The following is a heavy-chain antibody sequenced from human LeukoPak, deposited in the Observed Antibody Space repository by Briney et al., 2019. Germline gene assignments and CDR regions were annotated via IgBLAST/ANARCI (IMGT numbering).Heavy chain of an antibody. CDR2: IYYNGST. V-gene: IGHV4-39*07. J-gene: IGHJ6*03. CDR3: ARVPRSYYYYYYMDV. CDR1: GGSISSSSYY. Sequence: SETLSLTCTVSGGSISSSSYYWGWIRQPPGKGLEWIGSIYYNGSTYYNPSLKSRVTISVDTSKNQFSLKLSSVTAADTAVYYCARVPRSYYYYYYMDVWGKGTTVTVSS.